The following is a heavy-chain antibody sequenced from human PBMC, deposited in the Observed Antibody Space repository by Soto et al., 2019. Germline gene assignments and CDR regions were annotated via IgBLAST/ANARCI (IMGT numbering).Heavy chain of an antibody. CDR2: ISGSGGST. Sequence: PGGSLRLSCAASGFTFSSYAMSWVRQAPGKGLEWVSAISGSGGSTYYADSVKGRFTISRDNSKNTLYLQMSSLRAEDTAVYYCAKGRVDFWSGYYMAYYYYYGMDVWGQGTTVTVSS. V-gene: IGHV3-23*01. CDR1: GFTFSSYA. J-gene: IGHJ6*02. CDR3: AKGRVDFWSGYYMAYYYYYGMDV. D-gene: IGHD3-3*01.